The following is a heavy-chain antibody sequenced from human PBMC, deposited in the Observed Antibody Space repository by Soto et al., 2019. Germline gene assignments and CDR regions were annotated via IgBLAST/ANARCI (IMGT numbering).Heavy chain of an antibody. D-gene: IGHD3-22*01. V-gene: IGHV3-33*06. J-gene: IGHJ4*02. Sequence: GGSLRLSCAASGFTFSSYGMHWVRQAPGKGLEWVEVIWYDGSNKYHADSVKGRFTISRDNSKNTLFLQMNSLRAEDTAVYYCAKNPGYYYDSTGYHFDYWGQGTLVTVSS. CDR2: IWYDGSNK. CDR1: GFTFSSYG. CDR3: AKNPGYYYDSTGYHFDY.